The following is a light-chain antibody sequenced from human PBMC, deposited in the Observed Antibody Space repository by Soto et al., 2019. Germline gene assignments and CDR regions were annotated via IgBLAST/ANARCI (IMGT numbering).Light chain of an antibody. CDR1: QSVSSN. Sequence: EIVLTQSPGSLSLSPRERASLSCRASQSVSSNHLAWYQQKPGQAPRLLIYDASNRAAGIPARFSGSGSGTDFTLTITSLEPEDFAFYYCHQRQRWPRTFGQGTKVDIK. J-gene: IGKJ1*01. CDR3: HQRQRWPRT. CDR2: DAS. V-gene: IGKV3-11*01.